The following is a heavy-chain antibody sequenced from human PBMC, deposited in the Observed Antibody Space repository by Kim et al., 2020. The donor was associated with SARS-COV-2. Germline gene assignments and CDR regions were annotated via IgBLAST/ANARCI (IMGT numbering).Heavy chain of an antibody. CDR2: IIPIFGTA. D-gene: IGHD6-13*01. CDR3: ARGGEQQLVFRPRALSDYYYGMDV. V-gene: IGHV1-69*13. CDR1: GGTFSSYA. J-gene: IGHJ6*02. Sequence: SVKVSCKASGGTFSSYAISWVRQAPGQGLEWMGGIIPIFGTANYAQKFQGRVTITADESTSTAYMELSSLRSEDTAVYYCARGGEQQLVFRPRALSDYYYGMDVWGQGTTVTVSS.